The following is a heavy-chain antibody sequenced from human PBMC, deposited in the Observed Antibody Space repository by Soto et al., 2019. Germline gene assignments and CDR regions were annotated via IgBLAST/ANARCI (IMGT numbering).Heavy chain of an antibody. J-gene: IGHJ6*02. CDR3: RSSTSCYDESCVDV. CDR1: GYSISSGNY. Sequence: SETLSLTCAVSGYSISSGNYWAWSRQPPGRGLEWIGSLYHIRSTHYNTSRKSRVTISVDTSHNHFSLELSSVTAADTAIYYCRSSTSCYDESCVDVWGQGTMVTVSS. V-gene: IGHV4-38-2*01. CDR2: LYHIRST. D-gene: IGHD2-2*01.